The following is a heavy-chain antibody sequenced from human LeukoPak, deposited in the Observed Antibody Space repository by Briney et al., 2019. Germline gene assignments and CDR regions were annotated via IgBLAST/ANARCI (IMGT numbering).Heavy chain of an antibody. CDR2: LSGSGGTT. Sequence: PGGTLRLSCAASGFTFSTYGMGWVRQAPGKGLEWVSALSGSGGTTYYADSVRGRFTISRDNSKNTLYLQMNSLRAEDTAVYYCARLNWNDGHFDYWGQGTLVTVSS. CDR1: GFTFSTYG. J-gene: IGHJ4*02. V-gene: IGHV3-23*01. D-gene: IGHD1-20*01. CDR3: ARLNWNDGHFDY.